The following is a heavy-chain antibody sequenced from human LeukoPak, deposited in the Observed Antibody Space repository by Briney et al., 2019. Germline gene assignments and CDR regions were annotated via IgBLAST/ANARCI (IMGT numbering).Heavy chain of an antibody. V-gene: IGHV4-34*01. CDR1: GGSFSGYY. CDR2: INHSGST. J-gene: IGHJ3*02. CDR3: ARGGNWDPVPYAIDI. D-gene: IGHD7-27*01. Sequence: SETLSLTCAVYGGSFSGYYWSWIRQPPGKGLEWIGEINHSGSTNYNPSLKSRVTISVDTSKNQFSLKLSSVTAADTAVYYCARGGNWDPVPYAIDIWGQGTMVTVSS.